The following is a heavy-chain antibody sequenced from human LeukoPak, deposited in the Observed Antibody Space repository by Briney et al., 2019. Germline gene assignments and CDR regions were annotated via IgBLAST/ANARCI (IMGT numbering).Heavy chain of an antibody. Sequence: GESLKISCKASGYSFSIYWIGWVRQLPGKGLEWMGIIYPGDSDTRYSPSFQGQVTISAAKSISTAYLQWSSLKASDTGVYYCARRYERGADPYYFEYWGQGTLVTVSS. V-gene: IGHV5-51*01. CDR3: ARRYERGADPYYFEY. J-gene: IGHJ4*02. D-gene: IGHD2-2*01. CDR1: GYSFSIYW. CDR2: IYPGDSDT.